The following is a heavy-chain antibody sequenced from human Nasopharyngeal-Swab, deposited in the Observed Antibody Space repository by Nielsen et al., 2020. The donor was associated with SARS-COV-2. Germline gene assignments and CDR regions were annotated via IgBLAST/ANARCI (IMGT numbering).Heavy chain of an antibody. Sequence: SVKVSCKASGYTFTSYGNSWVRQAPGQGLEWMGWISAYNGNTNYAQKLQGRVTMTTDTSTSTAYMELRSLRSDDTAVYYCARGGGGSGSRYYYYYYMDVWGKGTTVTVSS. D-gene: IGHD3-10*01. J-gene: IGHJ6*03. CDR1: GYTFTSYG. CDR3: ARGGGGSGSRYYYYYYMDV. CDR2: ISAYNGNT. V-gene: IGHV1-18*01.